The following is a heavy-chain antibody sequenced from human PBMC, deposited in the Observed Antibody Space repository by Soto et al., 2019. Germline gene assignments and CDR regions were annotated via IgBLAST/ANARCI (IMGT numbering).Heavy chain of an antibody. CDR3: ARDSEGATSWYFDL. CDR2: IIPIFGTA. J-gene: IGHJ2*01. CDR1: GGTFSSYA. V-gene: IGHV1-69*01. Sequence: QVQLVQSGAEVKKPESSVKVSCNASGGTFSSYAISWVRQAPGQGLEWMGGIIPIFGTANYAQKFQGRVTITADESTSTAYMELSSLRSEDTAVYYCARDSEGATSWYFDLWGRGTLVTVSS.